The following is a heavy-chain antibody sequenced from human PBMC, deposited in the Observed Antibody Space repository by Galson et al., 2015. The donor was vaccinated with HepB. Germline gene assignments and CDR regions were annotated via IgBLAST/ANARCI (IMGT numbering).Heavy chain of an antibody. Sequence: SLRLSCAASGFTFSSYSMNWVRQAPGKGLEWVSYISSSSSTIYYADSVKGRFTISGDNAKNSLYLQMNSLRAEDTAVYYCARDGGYYDILTGSDLVDFDYWGQGTLVTVSS. CDR2: ISSSSSTI. D-gene: IGHD3-9*01. CDR1: GFTFSSYS. J-gene: IGHJ4*02. CDR3: ARDGGYYDILTGSDLVDFDY. V-gene: IGHV3-48*04.